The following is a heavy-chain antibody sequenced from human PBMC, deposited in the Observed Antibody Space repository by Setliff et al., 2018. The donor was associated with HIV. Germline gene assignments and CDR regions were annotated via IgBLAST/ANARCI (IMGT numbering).Heavy chain of an antibody. CDR3: ATALTANWNYEPHFDY. CDR2: IIPIFGTA. Sequence: GASVKVSCRASGGTFSSQTISWVRQAPGQGLEWVGGIIPIFGTAKYPQKFQGRVTITADDSTTTAYMELSRLKPDDTAIYYCATALTANWNYEPHFDYWGQGSLVTVSS. V-gene: IGHV1-69*13. CDR1: GGTFSSQT. D-gene: IGHD1-7*01. J-gene: IGHJ4*02.